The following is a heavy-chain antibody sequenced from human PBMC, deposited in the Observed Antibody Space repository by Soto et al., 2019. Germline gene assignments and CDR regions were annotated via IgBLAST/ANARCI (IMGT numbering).Heavy chain of an antibody. CDR2: INPANGYT. CDR1: AYTFTRYA. V-gene: IGHV1-3*01. J-gene: IGHJ2*01. CDR3: ATQNNPYSYIDL. D-gene: IGHD1-1*01. Sequence: ASVKVSCKPSAYTFTRYAIHWVRQAPGQRLEWMAWINPANGYTKYSQKFQDRVTVTRDTSASTVYMELTSLRSEDTAVYFCATQNNPYSYIDLLGRRTLVTVCS.